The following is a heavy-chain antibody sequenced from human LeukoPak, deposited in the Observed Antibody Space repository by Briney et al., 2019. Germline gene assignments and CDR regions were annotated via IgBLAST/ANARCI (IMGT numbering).Heavy chain of an antibody. Sequence: SETLSLTCTVSGGSISSYYWSWIRQPPGKGLEWIGYIYYSGSTNYNPSLKSRVTISVDTSKNQFSLKLSSVTAADTAVYYCAKISSSGYYYEDYWGQGTLVTVSS. D-gene: IGHD3-22*01. CDR3: AKISSSGYYYEDY. V-gene: IGHV4-59*01. CDR1: GGSISSYY. CDR2: IYYSGST. J-gene: IGHJ4*02.